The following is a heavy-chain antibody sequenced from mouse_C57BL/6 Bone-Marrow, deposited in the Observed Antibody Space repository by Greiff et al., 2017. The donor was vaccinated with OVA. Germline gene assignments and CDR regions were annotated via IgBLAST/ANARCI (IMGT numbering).Heavy chain of an antibody. V-gene: IGHV6-3*01. D-gene: IGHD1-1*01. J-gene: IGHJ2*01. Sequence: EVKLMESGGGLVQPGGSMKLSCVASGFTFSNYWMNWVRQSPEKGLEWVAQIRLKSDNYATHYAESVKGRFTISRDDSKSSVYLQMNNLRAEDTGIYYCTAITTVVATDYWGQGTTLTVSS. CDR1: GFTFSNYW. CDR3: TAITTVVATDY. CDR2: IRLKSDNYAT.